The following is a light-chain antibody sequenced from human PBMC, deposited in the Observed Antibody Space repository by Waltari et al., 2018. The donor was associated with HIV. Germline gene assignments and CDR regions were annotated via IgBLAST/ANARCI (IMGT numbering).Light chain of an antibody. CDR2: RNN. J-gene: IGLJ3*02. CDR3: SAWATSLNAWV. Sequence: QAGLTQPPSVSKGLRQTATLTCTGNSDNVGNQGAAWLQRHQGHPPKLLSYRNNDRPSGISDRFSASRSGNTASLTITGLQPEDEADYYCSAWATSLNAWVFGGGTKLTVL. CDR1: SDNVGNQG. V-gene: IGLV10-54*04.